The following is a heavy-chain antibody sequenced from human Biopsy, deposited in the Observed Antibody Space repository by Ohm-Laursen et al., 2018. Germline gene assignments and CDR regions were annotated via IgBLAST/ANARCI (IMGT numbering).Heavy chain of an antibody. Sequence: SLRLSCAASGFTFSSYAMTWVRQAPGKGLEWVKKKKKNGGSTQYAVSVKGRFTISRDNSKNTLYLRMNSLRAEDTAVYYCAKPADSYGSEFYFDYWGQGTLVTVS. J-gene: IGHJ4*02. CDR1: GFTFSSYA. D-gene: IGHD4-17*01. V-gene: IGHV3-23*01. CDR3: AKPADSYGSEFYFDY. CDR2: KKKNGGST.